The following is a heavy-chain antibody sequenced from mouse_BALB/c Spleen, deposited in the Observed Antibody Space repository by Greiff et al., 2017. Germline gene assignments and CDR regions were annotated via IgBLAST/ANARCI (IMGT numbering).Heavy chain of an antibody. CDR1: GYTFTSYW. V-gene: IGHV1-5*01. Sequence: VQLQQSGTVLARPGASVKMSCKASGYTFTSYWMHWVKQRPGQGLEWIGAIYPGNSDTSYNQKFKGKAKLTAVTSTSTAYMELSSLTNEDSAVYYCTRRVRPTLYFDYWGQGTTLTVSS. CDR2: IYPGNSDT. J-gene: IGHJ2*01. CDR3: TRRVRPTLYFDY.